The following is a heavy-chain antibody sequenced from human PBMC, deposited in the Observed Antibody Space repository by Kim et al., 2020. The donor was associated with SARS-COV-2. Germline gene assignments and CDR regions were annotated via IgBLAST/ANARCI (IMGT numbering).Heavy chain of an antibody. J-gene: IGHJ6*02. CDR2: INSDGSST. CDR1: GFTFSSYW. Sequence: GGSLRLSCAASGFTFSSYWMHWVRQAPGKGLVWVSRINSDGSSTSYADSVKGRFTISRDNAKNTLYLQMNSLRAEDTAVYYCARDDGDYDFWSGYLLGMDVWGQGTTVTVSS. V-gene: IGHV3-74*01. D-gene: IGHD3-3*01. CDR3: ARDDGDYDFWSGYLLGMDV.